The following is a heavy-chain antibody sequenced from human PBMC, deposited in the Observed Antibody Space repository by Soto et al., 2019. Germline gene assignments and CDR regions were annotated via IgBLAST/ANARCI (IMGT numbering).Heavy chain of an antibody. CDR1: GVSVKTNY. CDR2: FESGGSI. Sequence: EVRLVESGGGVIQPGGSLRLSCAASGVSVKTNYMSWVRQSPGKGLEWVSLFESGGSIYYADSVKGRFTISRDDFQNTLYLQMNSLRVEDTATYYCASTTVWKNAFEIWGQGTLVSVSS. D-gene: IGHD3-16*01. V-gene: IGHV3-53*01. J-gene: IGHJ3*02. CDR3: ASTTVWKNAFEI.